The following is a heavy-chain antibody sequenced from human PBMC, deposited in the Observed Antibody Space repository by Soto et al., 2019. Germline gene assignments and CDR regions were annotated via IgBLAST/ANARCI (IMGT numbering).Heavy chain of an antibody. CDR3: ARRITMVRGPYYYYGLDV. J-gene: IGHJ6*02. CDR1: GFTFSTYG. CDR2: ISSTSSTK. V-gene: IGHV3-48*02. Sequence: PGGSLRLSCAASGFTFSTYGMHWVRQAPGKGLEWVSFISSTSSTKNCADSVKGRFTISRDNAKNSLYLQMSSLRDEDTAVYYCARRITMVRGPYYYYGLDVWGQGTTVTVS. D-gene: IGHD3-10*01.